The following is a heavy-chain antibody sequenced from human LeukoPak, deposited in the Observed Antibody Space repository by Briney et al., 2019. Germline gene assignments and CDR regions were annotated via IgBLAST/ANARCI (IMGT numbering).Heavy chain of an antibody. J-gene: IGHJ4*02. CDR3: ARKGPATIADY. CDR1: GGFISSGNW. V-gene: IGHV4-4*02. CDR2: IHHSVGT. Sequence: SETLSLTCAVSGGFISSGNWWGWFRQPPGKGLEWIGEIHHSVGTNYNPSLKSRVAISMDKSKNQFSLDVTSVTAADTATYYCARKGPATIADYWGRGTLVTVSS. D-gene: IGHD4-11*01.